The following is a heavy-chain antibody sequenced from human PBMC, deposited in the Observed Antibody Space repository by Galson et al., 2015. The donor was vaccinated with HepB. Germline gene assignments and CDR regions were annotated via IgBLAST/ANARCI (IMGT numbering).Heavy chain of an antibody. J-gene: IGHJ4*02. D-gene: IGHD1-1*01. V-gene: IGHV3-53*01. CDR1: GFTVSNGS. CDR3: ARGHGTS. CDR2: IYTSGNI. Sequence: SLRLSCAASGFTVSNGSMSWVRQAPGKGLEWVSIIYTSGNIYYPGSEMGRFITSRDNSKNTLNLQINSLRAEDTAVYYCARGHGTSWGQGTLVIVSS.